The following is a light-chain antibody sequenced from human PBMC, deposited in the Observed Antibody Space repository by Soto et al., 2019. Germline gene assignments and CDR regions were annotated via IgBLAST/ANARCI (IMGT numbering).Light chain of an antibody. Sequence: DIQLTQSPSTLSASVGDRVTITCRASQSLTDWLAWYQQIPGTAPKLLIYRASSLEDGVPSRFNGSGSGTEVTVTVGSLQAGDFARYYCQQYGTYALTFGGGTKVEIK. CDR2: RAS. J-gene: IGKJ4*01. CDR3: QQYGTYALT. V-gene: IGKV1-5*03. CDR1: QSLTDW.